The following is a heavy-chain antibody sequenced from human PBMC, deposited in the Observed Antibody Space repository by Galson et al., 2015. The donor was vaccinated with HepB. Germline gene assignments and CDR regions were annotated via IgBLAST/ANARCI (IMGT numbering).Heavy chain of an antibody. D-gene: IGHD2-8*02. CDR1: GFTFSSYT. CDR2: ISSSSTYI. J-gene: IGHJ4*02. Sequence: SLRLSCAASGFTFSSYTMNWVRQAPGKGLEWVPSISSSSTYIYYADSVRGRFTISRDNAKNSLYLQMNSLRAEDTAVFYCARVGTGLQKDYWGQGTLVTVSS. V-gene: IGHV3-21*01. CDR3: ARVGTGLQKDY.